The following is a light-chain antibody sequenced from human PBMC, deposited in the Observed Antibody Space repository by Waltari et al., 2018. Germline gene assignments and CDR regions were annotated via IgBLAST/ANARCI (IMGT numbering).Light chain of an antibody. Sequence: DIQLTQSPSFLSASLGDRVTVTCRASQSFNNFLAWFQQKPGEAPKLLIHAATTLQRGVPSRFRGTGSGTEFILTISSLQPEDFATYFCQQVNSYPLTFGGGTTVEMK. CDR1: QSFNNF. J-gene: IGKJ4*01. V-gene: IGKV1-9*01. CDR2: AAT. CDR3: QQVNSYPLT.